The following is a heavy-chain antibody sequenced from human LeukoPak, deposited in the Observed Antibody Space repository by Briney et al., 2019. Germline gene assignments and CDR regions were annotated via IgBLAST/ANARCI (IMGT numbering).Heavy chain of an antibody. V-gene: IGHV3-15*01. CDR1: GFTFSNAW. CDR3: TTELFEYGSGSYYNAGY. CDR2: IKGKTDGGTT. J-gene: IGHJ4*02. Sequence: PGGSLRLSCAASGFTFSNAWMSWVRQAPGKGLEWVGRIKGKTDGGTTDYAAPVKGRFTISRDDSKNTLYLQMNSLKTEDTAVYYCTTELFEYGSGSYYNAGYWGQGTLVTVSS. D-gene: IGHD3-10*01.